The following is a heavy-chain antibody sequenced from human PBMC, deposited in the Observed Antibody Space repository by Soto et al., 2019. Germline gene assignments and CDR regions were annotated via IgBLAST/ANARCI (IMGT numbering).Heavy chain of an antibody. V-gene: IGHV1-18*04. Sequence: QVQLVQSGTEVKKPGASVKVSCKASGYTFTTYSITWVRQAPGQGLEWMGWISAYNGNTNYAQKLQGRVTMTTDTSTSTAYMELRSLRYDDTAVYYCAREAFGVHSSGFDHWGQGTLVTVSS. CDR1: GYTFTTYS. CDR3: AREAFGVHSSGFDH. CDR2: ISAYNGNT. J-gene: IGHJ5*02. D-gene: IGHD6-25*01.